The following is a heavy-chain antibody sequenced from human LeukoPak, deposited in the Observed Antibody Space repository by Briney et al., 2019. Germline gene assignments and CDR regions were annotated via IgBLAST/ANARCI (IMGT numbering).Heavy chain of an antibody. V-gene: IGHV4-38-2*01. Sequence: SETLSLTCAVSGYSISSGYYWGWIRQPPGKGLEWIGSIYHSGSTYYNPSLKSRVTISVDTSKNQFSLKLNSVTAADTAVYYCARPGSSGWPLDFGYWGQGTLVTVSS. J-gene: IGHJ4*02. CDR1: GYSISSGYY. D-gene: IGHD6-19*01. CDR3: ARPGSSGWPLDFGY. CDR2: IYHSGST.